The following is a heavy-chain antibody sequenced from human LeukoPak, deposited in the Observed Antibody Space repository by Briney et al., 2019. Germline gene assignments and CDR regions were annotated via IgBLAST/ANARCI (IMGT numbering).Heavy chain of an antibody. D-gene: IGHD2-2*01. CDR3: AVDCSSTSCYDAFDI. J-gene: IGHJ3*02. CDR1: GGSISSYY. V-gene: IGHV4-4*07. CDR2: IYTSGST. Sequence: SSETLSLTCTVSGGSISSYYWSWIRQPAGKGLEWIGRIYTSGSTNYNPSLKSRVTMSVDTSKNQFSLKLSSVTAADTAVYYCAVDCSSTSCYDAFDIWGQGTMVTVSS.